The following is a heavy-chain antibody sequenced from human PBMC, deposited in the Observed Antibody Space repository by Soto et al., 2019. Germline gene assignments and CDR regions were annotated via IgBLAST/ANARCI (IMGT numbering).Heavy chain of an antibody. J-gene: IGHJ4*02. V-gene: IGHV4-39*01. D-gene: IGHD3-22*01. CDR1: GGSISSSSYY. Sequence: TSETLSLTCTVSGGSISSSSYYWGWIRQPPGKGLEWIGSIYYSGSTYYNPSLKSRVTISVDTSKNQFSLKLSSVTAADTAVYYCASVRGGYYDSSGYHFDYWGQGTQVTVPS. CDR3: ASVRGGYYDSSGYHFDY. CDR2: IYYSGST.